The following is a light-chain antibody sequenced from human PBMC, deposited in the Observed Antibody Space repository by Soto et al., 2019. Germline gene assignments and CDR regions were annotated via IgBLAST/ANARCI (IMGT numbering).Light chain of an antibody. J-gene: IGKJ1*01. Sequence: EIVLTQSPGTLSLSPGETATLSCRASQSVSSSYLAWYQQKPGQAPRLLIYGASSRATGIPDRFSGSGSGTDFTLTISRLEPEDFAVYHCQQYDRSPWTCGQGTKVKIK. CDR3: QQYDRSPWT. CDR2: GAS. V-gene: IGKV3-20*01. CDR1: QSVSSSY.